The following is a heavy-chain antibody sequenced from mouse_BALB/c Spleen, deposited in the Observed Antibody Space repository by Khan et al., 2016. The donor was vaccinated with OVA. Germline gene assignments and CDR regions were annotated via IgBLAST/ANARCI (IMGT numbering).Heavy chain of an antibody. J-gene: IGHJ1*01. CDR3: AHPSCDPRSFDV. D-gene: IGHD2-13*01. V-gene: IGHV14-3*02. CDR1: GFNIRDNY. Sequence: EVQLVESGAELVKPGASVKLSCTASGFNIRDNYIHWVKQRPEQGLEWIGRIEPANGNVKYDPKFQGKATIPADTSSNTAYLQVSSLTSEDSAVSYCAHPSCDPRSFDVWGEGTTVTVSS. CDR2: IEPANGNV.